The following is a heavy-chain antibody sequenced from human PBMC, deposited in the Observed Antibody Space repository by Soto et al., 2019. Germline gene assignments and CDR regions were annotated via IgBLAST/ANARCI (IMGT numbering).Heavy chain of an antibody. CDR3: ARESGYHGPGWGIDY. CDR2: IIPIFGTA. D-gene: IGHD3-16*01. V-gene: IGHV1-69*13. J-gene: IGHJ4*02. CDR1: GGTFSSYA. Sequence: SVKVSCKASGGTFSSYAISWVRQARGQGLEWMGGIIPIFGTANYAQKFQGRVTITADESTSTAYMELSSLRSEDTAVYYCARESGYHGPGWGIDYWGQGTLVTVSS.